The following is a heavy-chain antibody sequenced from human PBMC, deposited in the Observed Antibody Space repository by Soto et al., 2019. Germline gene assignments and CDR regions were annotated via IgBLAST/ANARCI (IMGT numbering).Heavy chain of an antibody. CDR1: GGSISTGGYY. J-gene: IGHJ3*02. V-gene: IGHV4-31*03. Sequence: SETLSLTCTVSGGSISTGGYYWSWIRQHPGKGLEWIGYIYYSGSTYYNPSLKSRVTISVDTSKNQFSLKLSSVTAADTAVYYCARDLSSLGRGAFDIWGQGTMVTVSS. D-gene: IGHD3-10*01. CDR2: IYYSGST. CDR3: ARDLSSLGRGAFDI.